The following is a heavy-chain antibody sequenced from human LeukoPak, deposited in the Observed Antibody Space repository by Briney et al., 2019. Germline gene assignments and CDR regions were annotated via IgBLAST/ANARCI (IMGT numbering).Heavy chain of an antibody. CDR2: ISVSGGSP. Sequence: GGSLRLFCAASGLTFSSYAMMWVRQAPGKGLDWVSTISVSGGSPNYADSVKGRFTISRDNSKNTLFLQMNSLRAEDTALYYCAKGLRAYDFWSGYATWGQGTLVTVSS. V-gene: IGHV3-23*01. D-gene: IGHD3-3*01. J-gene: IGHJ5*02. CDR1: GLTFSSYA. CDR3: AKGLRAYDFWSGYAT.